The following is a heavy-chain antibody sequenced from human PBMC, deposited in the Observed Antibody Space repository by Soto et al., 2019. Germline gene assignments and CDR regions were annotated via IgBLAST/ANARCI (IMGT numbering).Heavy chain of an antibody. CDR2: ISGTGGRT. V-gene: IGHV3-23*01. CDR3: AKDQTHLEQPDYLAH. J-gene: IGHJ4*02. Sequence: EVQLLESGGSLVQPGESLRLSCAGSGFTFSTYAMSWVRQAQGKGLKWISGISGTGGRTHYADSVKGRFTISKDDSKSTLYLQTNSLRAEDTALYYCAKDQTHLEQPDYLAHWGQATLVTVPS. CDR1: GFTFSTYA. D-gene: IGHD1-1*01.